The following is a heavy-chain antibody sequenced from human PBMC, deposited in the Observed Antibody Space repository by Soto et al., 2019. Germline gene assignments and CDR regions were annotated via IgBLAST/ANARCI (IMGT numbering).Heavy chain of an antibody. CDR2: NYNSVTT. Sequence: SETLSLTCSVSGGSITNHFWSWIRQSPGKGLEWIGFNYNSVTTNYNPSLKSRVTMSLDASRNKFSLKLTSVTAADTAVYYCARDGTGSPSGWFDPWGQGTLVTVSS. J-gene: IGHJ5*02. V-gene: IGHV4-4*08. CDR3: ARDGTGSPSGWFDP. D-gene: IGHD1-7*01. CDR1: GGSITNHF.